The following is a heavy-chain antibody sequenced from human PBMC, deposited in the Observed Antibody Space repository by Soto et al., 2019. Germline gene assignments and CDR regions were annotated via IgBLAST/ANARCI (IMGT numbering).Heavy chain of an antibody. V-gene: IGHV3-15*07. CDR3: TTDPPAGSRAIDY. CDR2: IKRQTEGGTT. Sequence: EVPLVESGGGLVKPGGSLRLSCVGSGISFSDAWMSWVRQAPGRGLEWVGRIKRQTEGGTTDYPASVKGRFIISRDDSENTLYLQMYSLKTEDTAMYYCTTDPPAGSRAIDYWGQGTQVTVSS. CDR1: GISFSDAW. J-gene: IGHJ4*02.